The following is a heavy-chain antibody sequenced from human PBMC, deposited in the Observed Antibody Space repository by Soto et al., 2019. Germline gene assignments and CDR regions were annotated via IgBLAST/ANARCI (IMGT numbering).Heavy chain of an antibody. CDR3: ARPDSSSSHYYYGMDV. CDR1: GYSFTSYW. Sequence: GESLKISCKGSGYSFTSYWISWVRQMPGKGLEWMGRIDPSDSYTNYSPSFQGHVTISADKSISTAYLQWSSLKASDTAMYYCARPDSSSSHYYYGMDVWGQGTTVTVSS. V-gene: IGHV5-10-1*01. CDR2: IDPSDSYT. D-gene: IGHD6-13*01. J-gene: IGHJ6*02.